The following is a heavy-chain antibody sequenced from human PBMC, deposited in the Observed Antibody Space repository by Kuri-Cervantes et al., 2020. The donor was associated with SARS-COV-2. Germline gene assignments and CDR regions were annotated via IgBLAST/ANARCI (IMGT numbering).Heavy chain of an antibody. J-gene: IGHJ2*01. V-gene: IGHV4-61*09. CDR2: IYTSGST. CDR3: ARKEGGDCSSTSCYTIDWYFDL. Sequence: SETLSLTCTVSGGSISSGSYYWSWIRQPAGKGLEWIGHIYTSGSTNYNPSLKSRVTISVDTSKNQFSLKLSSVTAADTAVYYCARKEGGDCSSTSCYTIDWYFDLWGRGTLVTDSS. D-gene: IGHD2-2*02. CDR1: GGSISSGSYY.